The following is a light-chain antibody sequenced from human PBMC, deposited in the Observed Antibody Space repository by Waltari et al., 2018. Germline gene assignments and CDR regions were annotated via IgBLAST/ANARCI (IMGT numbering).Light chain of an antibody. CDR2: DAS. CDR1: QDIYNY. CDR3: QQLHSYSFT. Sequence: DVQLTQSPSSLSASVGDRVTITCQASQDIYNYLNWFQQKPGKAPKLLIYDASNLETGVPSRFSGSRSGTDFTFTISSLQPEDVATYYCQQLHSYSFTFGQGTRLEIK. J-gene: IGKJ5*01. V-gene: IGKV1-33*01.